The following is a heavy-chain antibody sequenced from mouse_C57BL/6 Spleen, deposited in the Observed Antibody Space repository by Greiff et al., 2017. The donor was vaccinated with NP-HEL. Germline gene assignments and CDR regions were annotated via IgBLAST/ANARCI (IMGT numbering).Heavy chain of an antibody. CDR2: IDPEDGDT. V-gene: IGHV14-1*01. J-gene: IGHJ3*01. CDR1: GFNIKDYY. D-gene: IGHD2-1*01. Sequence: EVQLQQSGAELVRPGASVKLSCTASGFNIKDYYMHWVKQRPEQGLEWIGRIDPEDGDTEYAPKFQGKATMTADTSSNTAYLQRSSLTSEDTAVYYCTTTGGNYVEGAYWGQGTLVTVSA. CDR3: TTTGGNYVEGAY.